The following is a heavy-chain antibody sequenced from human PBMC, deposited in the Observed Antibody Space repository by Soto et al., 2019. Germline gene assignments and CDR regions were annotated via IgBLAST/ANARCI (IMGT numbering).Heavy chain of an antibody. CDR2: IYYSGTT. V-gene: IGHV4-39*01. Sequence: QLQLQESGPGLVTPSETLSLTCAVSGGSVSSTNYYWGWIRQPPGKGLEWIGGIYYSGTTYYRPSLRSRVTIGVDRSKNQFSLELSSVTAADTAVYYCARLYYDILTGYYPWNYYCYMDVWGEGTTVTVSS. J-gene: IGHJ6*03. CDR3: ARLYYDILTGYYPWNYYCYMDV. CDR1: GGSVSSTNYY. D-gene: IGHD3-9*01.